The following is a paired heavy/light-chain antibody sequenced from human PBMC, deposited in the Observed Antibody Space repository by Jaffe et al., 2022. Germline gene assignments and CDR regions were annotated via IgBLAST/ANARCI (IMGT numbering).Heavy chain of an antibody. D-gene: IGHD2-15*01. CDR2: IKSKNSGGTT. CDR3: TLEAYCSGSSCFQD. Sequence: EVQLVESGGGLVKPGGSLRLSCAASGFTFSTAWMSWVRQGPGEGLEWVGRIKSKNSGGTTEYVAPVKGRFTISRDDSKNTVYLQMNSLKTEDTAVYYCTLEAYCSGSSCFQDWGQGTLVTVSS. CDR1: GFTFSTAW. V-gene: IGHV3-15*01. J-gene: IGHJ1*01.
Light chain of an antibody. CDR1: QGIGNY. J-gene: IGKJ2*01. CDR3: QQYNSYPYT. CDR2: AAS. Sequence: DIQMTQSPSSLSASVGDRVTITCRASQGIGNYLAWFQQNPGKAPKSLIYAASSLRSGVPSKFSGSGSGTYFTLTISSLQPEDFATYYCQQYNSYPYTFGQGTKLEIK. V-gene: IGKV1-16*02.